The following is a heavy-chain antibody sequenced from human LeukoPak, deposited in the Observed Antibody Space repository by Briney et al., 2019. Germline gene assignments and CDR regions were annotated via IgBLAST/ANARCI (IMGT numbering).Heavy chain of an antibody. CDR3: ARDHAYRADY. CDR2: INQDESKK. J-gene: IGHJ4*02. CDR1: GFTFSNDW. V-gene: IGHV3-7*01. Sequence: GGSLRLSCAASGFTFSNDWMCWVRQAPGKGLEWVANINQDESKKYYADSVKGRFTISRDNAKNSLYLQMSSLTAEDTAIYYCARDHAYRADYWGQGTLVTASS. D-gene: IGHD2-2*01.